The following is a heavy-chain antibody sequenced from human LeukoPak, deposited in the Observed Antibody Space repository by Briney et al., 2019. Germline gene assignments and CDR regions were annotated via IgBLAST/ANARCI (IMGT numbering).Heavy chain of an antibody. CDR1: GFTFDDYG. CDR2: ISSSGSTI. J-gene: IGHJ6*03. CDR3: ARADRNYYMDV. Sequence: GGSLRLSCAASGFTFDDYGMSWIRQAPGKGLEWVSYISSSGSTIYYADSVKGRFTISRDNAKNSLFLQMNSLRAEDTAVYYCARADRNYYMDVWGKGTTVTVSS. V-gene: IGHV3-11*04.